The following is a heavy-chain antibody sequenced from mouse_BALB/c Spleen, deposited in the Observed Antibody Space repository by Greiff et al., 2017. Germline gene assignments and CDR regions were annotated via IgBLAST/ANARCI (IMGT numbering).Heavy chain of an antibody. CDR3: ASPAYYGNYWFAY. J-gene: IGHJ3*01. V-gene: IGHV5-17*02. Sequence: EVQRVESGGSLVQPGGSRKLSCAASGFTFSSFGMHWVRQAPEKGLEWVAYISSGSSTIYYADTVKGRFTISRDNPKNTLFLQMTSLRSEDTAMYYCASPAYYGNYWFAYWGQGTLVTVSA. D-gene: IGHD2-10*01. CDR1: GFTFSSFG. CDR2: ISSGSSTI.